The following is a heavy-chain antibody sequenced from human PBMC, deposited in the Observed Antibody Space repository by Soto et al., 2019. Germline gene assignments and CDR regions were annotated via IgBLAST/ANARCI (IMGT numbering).Heavy chain of an antibody. CDR2: IYYSGST. V-gene: IGHV4-31*03. J-gene: IGHJ4*02. CDR3: ARRPYGDSQFDY. D-gene: IGHD4-17*01. Sequence: QVQLQESGPGLVKPSQTLSLTCTVSGGSISSGGYYWSWIRQHPGKGLEWIGYIYYSGSTYYNLSLTSRVTISVDTSKNQFSLKRSSVTAADTAVYYCARRPYGDSQFDYWGQGTLVTVSS. CDR1: GGSISSGGYY.